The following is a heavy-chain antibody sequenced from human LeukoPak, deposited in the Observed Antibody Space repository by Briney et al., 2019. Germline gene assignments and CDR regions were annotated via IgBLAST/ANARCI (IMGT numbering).Heavy chain of an antibody. Sequence: SETLSLTCTVSGGSISSYYWSWIRQPPGKGLEWIGYIYYSGSTNYNPSLKSRVTISVDTSKNQFSLKLISVTVADTAIYYCARGQGATVPQVGKNWFDPWGQGTRVTVSS. D-gene: IGHD1-26*01. CDR1: GGSISSYY. CDR2: IYYSGST. CDR3: ARGQGATVPQVGKNWFDP. V-gene: IGHV4-59*12. J-gene: IGHJ5*02.